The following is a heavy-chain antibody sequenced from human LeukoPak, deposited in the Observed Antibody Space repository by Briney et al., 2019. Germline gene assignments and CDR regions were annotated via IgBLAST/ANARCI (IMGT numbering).Heavy chain of an antibody. Sequence: GGSLRLSCAASGFTFNTYWMSWVRQAPGKGLEWVGNIKQDGSEKNYLDSVKGRFAISRDNAKNSLYLQMNSLRAEDTAVYYCARDSATKVRGPVIGSTDFWGQGTLVTVSS. CDR2: IKQDGSEK. CDR1: GFTFNTYW. CDR3: ARDSATKVRGPVIGSTDF. D-gene: IGHD3-10*01. V-gene: IGHV3-7*01. J-gene: IGHJ4*02.